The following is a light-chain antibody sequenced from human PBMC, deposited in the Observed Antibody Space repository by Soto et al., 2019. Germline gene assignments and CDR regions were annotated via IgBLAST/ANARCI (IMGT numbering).Light chain of an antibody. CDR1: QSISSW. CDR3: QQYNSYPYA. CDR2: DAS. Sequence: DIQMTQSPPTLSASVGDRVTITCRASQSISSWLAWYQQKPGKAPKLLIYDASSLESGVPSRFSGSGSGTEFTLTISSLQPDDFATYYCQQYNSYPYAFGQGTKVEIK. V-gene: IGKV1-5*01. J-gene: IGKJ1*01.